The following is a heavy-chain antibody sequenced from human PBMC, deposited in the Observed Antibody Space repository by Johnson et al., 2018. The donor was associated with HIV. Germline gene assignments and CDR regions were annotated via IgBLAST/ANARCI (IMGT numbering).Heavy chain of an antibody. V-gene: IGHV3-23*04. J-gene: IGHJ3*02. D-gene: IGHD1-1*01. CDR3: ARVPPFGTHPDGAFDI. CDR2: ISGSGGST. CDR1: GFTFSSYA. Sequence: VHLVESGGGLVQPGGSLRLSCAASGFTFSSYAMSWVRQAPGKGLEWVSAISGSGGSTYYADSVKGRFTISRDNAKNSLYLQMNSLRAEDTAVYYCARVPPFGTHPDGAFDIWGQGTMVTVSS.